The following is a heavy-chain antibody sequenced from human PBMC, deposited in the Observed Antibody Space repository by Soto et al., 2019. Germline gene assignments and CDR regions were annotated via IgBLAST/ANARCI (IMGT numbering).Heavy chain of an antibody. Sequence: QLQLQESGPGLVKPSETLSLTCTVSGGSISSSNYYWAWIHQPPGKGLEWIGSFYYSGSTYYKPSLKSRVSISVDTSKNQFSLKLSSVTAADTAVYYCARPIEGGSSGYYHWGQGTLVTVSS. J-gene: IGHJ5*02. V-gene: IGHV4-39*01. CDR3: ARPIEGGSSGYYH. CDR2: FYYSGST. CDR1: GGSISSSNYY. D-gene: IGHD3-22*01.